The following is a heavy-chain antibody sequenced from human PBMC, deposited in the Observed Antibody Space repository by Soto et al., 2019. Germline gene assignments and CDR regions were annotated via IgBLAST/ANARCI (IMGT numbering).Heavy chain of an antibody. V-gene: IGHV3-48*02. Sequence: PGGSLRLSCAASGFTFSSYSMNWVRQAPGKGLEWVSYISSSSSGIYYADSVKGRFTISRDNAKNSLYLQMNSLRDEDTAVYYCARGYEYWSGYYKGFDYWGQGTLVTVSS. D-gene: IGHD3-3*01. CDR1: GFTFSSYS. CDR2: ISSSSSGI. J-gene: IGHJ4*02. CDR3: ARGYEYWSGYYKGFDY.